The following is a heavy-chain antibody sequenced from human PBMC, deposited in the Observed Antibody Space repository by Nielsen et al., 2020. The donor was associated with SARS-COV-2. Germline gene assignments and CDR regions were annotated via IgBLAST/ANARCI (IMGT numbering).Heavy chain of an antibody. J-gene: IGHJ6*02. V-gene: IGHV1-2*06. D-gene: IGHD3/OR15-3a*01. CDR1: GYTFTDYD. Sequence: ASVQVSCKASGYTFTDYDIHWVRQAPGQGLEWMGRLNPYRGGTNYAQKFQGTVTMTRDASISTVYMELTPDDTAVYYCARARATIFGLVMSYGMDVWSQGTTVAVSS. CDR3: ARARATIFGLVMSYGMDV. CDR2: LNPYRGGT.